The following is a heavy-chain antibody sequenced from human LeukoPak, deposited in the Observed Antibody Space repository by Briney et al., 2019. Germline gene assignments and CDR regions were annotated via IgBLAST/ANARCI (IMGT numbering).Heavy chain of an antibody. D-gene: IGHD6-19*01. Sequence: GGSLRLSCAASGFTFSNYWMNWVRQAPGKGLEWVASIGQDGSENYYVDSVKGRFTISRDNAKNTLYLQMNRLRVEDTAVYYCARGGGWYFDYWGQGALITASS. J-gene: IGHJ4*02. V-gene: IGHV3-7*01. CDR1: GFTFSNYW. CDR3: ARGGGWYFDY. CDR2: IGQDGSEN.